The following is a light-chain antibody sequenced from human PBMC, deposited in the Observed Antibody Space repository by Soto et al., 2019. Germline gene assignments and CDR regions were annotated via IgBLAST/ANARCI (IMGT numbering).Light chain of an antibody. CDR2: GAS. J-gene: IGKJ2*01. V-gene: IGKV3-20*01. Sequence: EIVLTQSPATLSLSPGERATLSCRASQSVSSYLAWYQQKPGQAPRLLMYGASSRATGIPDRFSGTGSGTDFTLTISRLEPEDFAVYYCQQYGSSPYTFGLGTQLEIK. CDR1: QSVSSY. CDR3: QQYGSSPYT.